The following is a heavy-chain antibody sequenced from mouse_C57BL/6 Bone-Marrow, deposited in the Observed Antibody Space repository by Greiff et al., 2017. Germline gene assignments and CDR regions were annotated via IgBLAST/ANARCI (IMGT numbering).Heavy chain of an antibody. CDR3: ARLRYCGSSYAGY. CDR1: GYTFTSSG. D-gene: IGHD1-1*01. CDR2: IYPRSGNT. Sequence: QVQLQQSGAELARPGASVKLSCKASGYTFTSSGMSWVKQRTGQGLEWIGEIYPRSGNTYYNEKFKGKATLTADKSSSTAYMELRSLTSEDSAVYFCARLRYCGSSYAGYWGQGTTLTVSS. V-gene: IGHV1-81*01. J-gene: IGHJ2*01.